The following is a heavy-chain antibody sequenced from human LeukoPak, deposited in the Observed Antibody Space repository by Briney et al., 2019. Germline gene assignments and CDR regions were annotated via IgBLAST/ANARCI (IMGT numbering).Heavy chain of an antibody. CDR2: IYYSGST. CDR3: ASRGSHYWFDP. V-gene: IGHV4-39*01. J-gene: IGHJ5*02. D-gene: IGHD1-26*01. CDR1: GGSISSSSYY. Sequence: PSETLSPTCTVSGGSISSSSYYWGWVRQPPGKGLEWIGSIYYSGSTYYNPSLKSRVTISVDTSKNQFSLKLSSVTAADTAVHYCASRGSHYWFDPWGQGTLVTVSS.